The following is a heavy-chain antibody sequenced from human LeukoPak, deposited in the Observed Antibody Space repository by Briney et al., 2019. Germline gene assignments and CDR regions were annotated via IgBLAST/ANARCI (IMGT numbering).Heavy chain of an antibody. CDR3: ARDMVGIRGPYYGMDV. J-gene: IGHJ6*02. Sequence: PGGSLRLSCAASGFTFSSYSMNWVRQAPGKGLEWVSSISSSSSYIYYADSVKGRFTISRDNAKNSLYLQMNSLRDEDTAVYYCARDMVGIRGPYYGMDVWGQGTTVTVSS. D-gene: IGHD2-21*01. V-gene: IGHV3-21*01. CDR1: GFTFSSYS. CDR2: ISSSSSYI.